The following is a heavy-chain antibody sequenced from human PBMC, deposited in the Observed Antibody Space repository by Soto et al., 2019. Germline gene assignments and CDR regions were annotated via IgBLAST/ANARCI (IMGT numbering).Heavy chain of an antibody. D-gene: IGHD3-9*01. Sequence: GGSLRLSCAASGFTFSSYGMHWVRHAPGKGLEWVAVISYDGSNKYYADSVKGRFTISRDNSKNTLYLQMNSLRAEDTAVYYCAKECANEVGYFFAYWGQGSLVTVSS. CDR2: ISYDGSNK. CDR3: AKECANEVGYFFAY. V-gene: IGHV3-30*18. CDR1: GFTFSSYG. J-gene: IGHJ4*02.